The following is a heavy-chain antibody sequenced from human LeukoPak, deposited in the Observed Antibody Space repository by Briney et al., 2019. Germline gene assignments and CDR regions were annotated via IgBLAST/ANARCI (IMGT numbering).Heavy chain of an antibody. CDR3: ARLTIRADYKMDV. D-gene: IGHD3-10*01. CDR2: IYTSGST. Sequence: SETLSLTCTVSGGSISSYYWSWIRQPAGKGLEWIGRIYTSGSTNYNPSLKSRVTISVDKSKNQFSLKLSSVTAADTAVYYCARLTIRADYKMDVWGKGTTVIVSS. CDR1: GGSISSYY. J-gene: IGHJ6*04. V-gene: IGHV4-4*07.